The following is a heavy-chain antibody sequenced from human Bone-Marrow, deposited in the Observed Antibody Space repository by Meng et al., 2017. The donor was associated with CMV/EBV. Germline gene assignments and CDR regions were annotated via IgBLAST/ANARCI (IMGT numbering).Heavy chain of an antibody. V-gene: IGHV3-23*01. CDR3: AKFNAAALRTVTTKTLYYFDY. Sequence: GGSLRLSCAASGFTFSSYAMSWVRQAPGKGLEWVSAISGSGGSTYYADSVKGRFTISRDNSKNTLYLQMNSLRAEDTAVYYCAKFNAAALRTVTTKTLYYFDYWGQGTLVTVSS. D-gene: IGHD4-11*01. CDR2: ISGSGGST. CDR1: GFTFSSYA. J-gene: IGHJ4*02.